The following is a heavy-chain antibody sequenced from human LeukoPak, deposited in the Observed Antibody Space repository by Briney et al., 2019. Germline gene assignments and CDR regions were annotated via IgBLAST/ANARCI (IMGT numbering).Heavy chain of an antibody. J-gene: IGHJ3*02. Sequence: GASVNVSCKASGYTFTSYGISWVRQAPGQGLEWMGWISAYNGNTNYAQKLQGRVTMTTDTSTSTAYMELRSLRSDDTAVYYCARDFYAGIAAAGDHDAFDIWGQGTMVTVSS. CDR1: GYTFTSYG. CDR2: ISAYNGNT. V-gene: IGHV1-18*01. CDR3: ARDFYAGIAAAGDHDAFDI. D-gene: IGHD6-13*01.